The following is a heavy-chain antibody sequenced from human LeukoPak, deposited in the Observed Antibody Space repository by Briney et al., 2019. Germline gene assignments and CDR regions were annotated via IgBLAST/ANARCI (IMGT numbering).Heavy chain of an antibody. V-gene: IGHV3-33*06. D-gene: IGHD3-22*01. CDR2: IWYDGSNK. Sequence: GRSLRLSCAASGFTFSSYGMHWVRQAPGKGLEWVAVIWYDGSNKYYADSVKGRFTISRDNSKNTLYLQMNSLRAEDTAVYYCAKDSRHYYYDSSGYLDYCGQGTLVTVSS. CDR3: AKDSRHYYYDSSGYLDY. J-gene: IGHJ4*02. CDR1: GFTFSSYG.